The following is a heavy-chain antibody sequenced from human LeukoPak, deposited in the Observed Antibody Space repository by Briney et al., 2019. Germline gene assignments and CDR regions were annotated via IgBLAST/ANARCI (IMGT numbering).Heavy chain of an antibody. V-gene: IGHV3-48*03. CDR2: ISSSGSTI. D-gene: IGHD6-19*01. J-gene: IGHJ4*02. CDR3: ARGPHQQWPPMQY. CDR1: GFTFSSYE. Sequence: GGSLRLSCAASGFTFSSYEMNWVRQAPGKGLVWVSYISSSGSTIYYADSVKGRFTISRDNAKNSLYLQMNSLRAEDTAVYYCARGPHQQWPPMQYWGQGSLVTVSS.